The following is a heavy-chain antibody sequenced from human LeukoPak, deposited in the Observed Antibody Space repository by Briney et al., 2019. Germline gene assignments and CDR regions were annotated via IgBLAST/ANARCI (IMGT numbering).Heavy chain of an antibody. D-gene: IGHD3-3*01. CDR2: IKQDGSEK. CDR3: ARDRNTDFWSGYYTNYCDY. Sequence: GGSLRLSCAASGFTLSTYWMNWVRQAPGKGLEWVATIKQDGSEKYYVDSVKGRFTISRDNAKNSLCLQMNSLRAEDTAVYYCARDRNTDFWSGYYTNYCDYWGQGTLVTVSS. V-gene: IGHV3-7*01. J-gene: IGHJ4*02. CDR1: GFTLSTYW.